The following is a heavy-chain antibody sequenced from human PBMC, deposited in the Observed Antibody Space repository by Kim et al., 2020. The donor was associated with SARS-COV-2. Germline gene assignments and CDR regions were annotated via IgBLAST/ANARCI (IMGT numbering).Heavy chain of an antibody. D-gene: IGHD1-26*01. V-gene: IGHV1-2*02. CDR1: GYTFTGYY. J-gene: IGHJ4*02. CDR3: ARDLSGSYYGSY. CDR2: INPNSGGT. Sequence: ASVKVSCKASGYTFTGYYMHWVRQAPGQGLEWMGWINPNSGGTNYAQKFQGRVTMTRDTSISTAYMELSRLRSDDTAVYYCARDLSGSYYGSYWGQGTLVTVSS.